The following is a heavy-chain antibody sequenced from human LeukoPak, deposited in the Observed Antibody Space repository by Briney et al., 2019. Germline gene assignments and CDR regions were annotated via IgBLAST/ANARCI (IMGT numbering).Heavy chain of an antibody. CDR3: ARAPGIAAAGTPGKLFDY. CDR1: GGSFSGYY. Sequence: SETLSLTCAVYGGSFSGYYWSWIRQPPGKGLEWIGEINHSGSTNYNPSLKSRVTISVDTSKNQFSLKLSSVTAADTAVYYCARAPGIAAAGTPGKLFDYWGQGTLVTVSS. D-gene: IGHD6-13*01. V-gene: IGHV4-34*01. J-gene: IGHJ4*02. CDR2: INHSGST.